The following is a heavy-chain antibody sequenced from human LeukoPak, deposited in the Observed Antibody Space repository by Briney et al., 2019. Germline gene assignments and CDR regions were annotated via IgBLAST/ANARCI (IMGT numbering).Heavy chain of an antibody. CDR3: ARAYSPPNYDILTGVDY. Sequence: ASVKVSCKASGYTFTSYAMNWVRQAPGQGLEWMGWINTNTGNPTYAQGFTGRFVFSLDTSVSTACLQISSLKAEDTAVYYCARAYSPPNYDILTGVDYWGQGTLVTVSS. J-gene: IGHJ4*02. CDR1: GYTFTSYA. D-gene: IGHD3-9*01. CDR2: INTNTGNP. V-gene: IGHV7-4-1*02.